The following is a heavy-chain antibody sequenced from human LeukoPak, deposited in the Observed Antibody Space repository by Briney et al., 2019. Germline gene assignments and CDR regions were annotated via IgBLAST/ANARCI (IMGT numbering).Heavy chain of an antibody. D-gene: IGHD6-19*01. Sequence: PSQTLSLTCSVSGGSISRGTYYWSWIRQPAGKGLEWIGRIYTSGSTNYNPSLKSRVTISADTSRDQFSLKLTSVTAADTAVYYCARIRSGWFFDYWGQGTLVTVSS. J-gene: IGHJ4*02. V-gene: IGHV4-61*02. CDR1: GGSISRGTYY. CDR3: ARIRSGWFFDY. CDR2: IYTSGST.